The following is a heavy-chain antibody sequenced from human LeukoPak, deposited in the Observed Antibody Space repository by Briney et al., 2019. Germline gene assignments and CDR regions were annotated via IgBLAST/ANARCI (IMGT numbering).Heavy chain of an antibody. D-gene: IGHD6-19*01. CDR2: INPNSGGT. V-gene: IGHV1-2*06. CDR3: ARAEVSGWLYYFDY. Sequence: ASVKVSCKASGYTFTGYYMHWVRQAPGQGLEWMGRINPNSGGTNYAQKFQGRVTMTRDTSISTAYMELSRLRSDDTAEYYCARAEVSGWLYYFDYWGQGTLVTVSS. CDR1: GYTFTGYY. J-gene: IGHJ4*02.